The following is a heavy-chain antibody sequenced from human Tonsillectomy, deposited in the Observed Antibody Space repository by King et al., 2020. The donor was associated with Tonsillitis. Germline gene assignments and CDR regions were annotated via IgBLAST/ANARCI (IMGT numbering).Heavy chain of an antibody. J-gene: IGHJ4*02. CDR2: IYHRGST. V-gene: IGHV4-38-2*02. D-gene: IGHD4-23*01. CDR1: GDSISSGYY. Sequence: LQLQESGPGLVKPSETLSLTCAVSGDSISSGYYRAWIRQPPGKGLEWIGSIYHRGSTYYNPSLKSRVTISVDTSKNQFSLSLNSLTAADTAVYYCAREYGNPFDYWGQGTLVTVSS. CDR3: AREYGNPFDY.